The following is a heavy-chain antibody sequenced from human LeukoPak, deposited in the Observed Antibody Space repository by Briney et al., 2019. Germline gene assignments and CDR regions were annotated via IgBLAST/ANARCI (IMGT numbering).Heavy chain of an antibody. CDR3: ARDSTYGDYDPLWAFDI. Sequence: GGSLRLSCAASGFTFSDYYMSWIRQAPGKGLEWVSYISSSSSYTNYADSVKGRFTISRDNAKNSLYLQMNSLRAEDTAVYYCARDSTYGDYDPLWAFDIWGQGTMVTVSS. CDR1: GFTFSDYY. CDR2: ISSSSSYT. D-gene: IGHD4-17*01. J-gene: IGHJ3*02. V-gene: IGHV3-11*06.